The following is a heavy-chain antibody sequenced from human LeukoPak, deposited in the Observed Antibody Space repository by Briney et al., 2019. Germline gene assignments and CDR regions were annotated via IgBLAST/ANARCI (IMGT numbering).Heavy chain of an antibody. CDR2: IYYSGST. V-gene: IGHV4-39*01. J-gene: IGHJ3*02. D-gene: IGHD3-22*01. Sequence: SETLSLTCTVSSGSISSSSYYWGWIRQPPGKGLEWIGSIYYSGSTYYNPSLKSRVTISVDTSQNQFSLKLSSVTAADTAVYYCARPMIVGKWGAFDIWGQGTMVTVSS. CDR3: ARPMIVGKWGAFDI. CDR1: SGSISSSSYY.